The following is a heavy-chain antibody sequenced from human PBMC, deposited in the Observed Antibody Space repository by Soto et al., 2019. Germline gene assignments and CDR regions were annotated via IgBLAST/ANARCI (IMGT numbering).Heavy chain of an antibody. CDR1: GFTFSSYG. J-gene: IGHJ4*02. CDR3: AKDLVGATDY. CDR2: ISYDGSNK. Sequence: GGSLRLSCAASGFTFSSYGMHWVRQAPGKGLECVAVISYDGSNKYYADSVKGRFTISRDSSKNTLYLQMNSLRAEDTAVYYCAKDLVGATDYLGQGTLVTVSS. V-gene: IGHV3-30*18. D-gene: IGHD1-26*01.